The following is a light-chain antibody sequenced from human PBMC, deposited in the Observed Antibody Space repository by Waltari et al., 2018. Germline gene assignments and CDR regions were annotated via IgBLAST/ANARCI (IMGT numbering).Light chain of an antibody. J-gene: IGLJ3*02. CDR2: KDS. Sequence: SHELTQPPSVSVSPVQTARITCSGNALSRQYAYWYQQKAVQAPAAVICKDSERPSGLPERFSCSTSGTTVTLTSSGVQAADEADYYCQTTDSSGAWAFGGGTKLNVL. CDR3: QTTDSSGAWA. CDR1: ALSRQY. V-gene: IGLV3-25*03.